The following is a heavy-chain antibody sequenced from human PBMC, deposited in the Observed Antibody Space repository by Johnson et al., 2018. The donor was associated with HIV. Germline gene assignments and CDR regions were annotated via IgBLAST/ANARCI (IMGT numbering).Heavy chain of an antibody. CDR1: GFTFSSYW. CDR2: ISSSGSTI. D-gene: IGHD4-17*01. Sequence: MQLVESGGGLVQPGGSLRLSCAASGFTFSSYWMHWVRQAPGKGLEWVSYISSSGSTIYYADSVKGRFTISTDNAKNSLYLQMNSRRVEDTALYYCARPADYGDYSRDAFDIWGQGTMVTVSS. CDR3: ARPADYGDYSRDAFDI. V-gene: IGHV3-48*04. J-gene: IGHJ3*02.